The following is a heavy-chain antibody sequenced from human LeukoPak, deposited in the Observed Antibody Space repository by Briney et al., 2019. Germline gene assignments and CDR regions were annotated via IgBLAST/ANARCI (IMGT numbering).Heavy chain of an antibody. Sequence: GGSLRLSCAASGFTFSSYSMNWVRQAPGKGLEWVSYISSSSSTIYYADSVKGRFTISGDNAKNSLYLQMNSLRAEDTAVYYCARDGVSGSPLRVDYYYMDVWGKGTTVTVSS. CDR1: GFTFSSYS. CDR3: ARDGVSGSPLRVDYYYMDV. D-gene: IGHD1-26*01. CDR2: ISSSSSTI. J-gene: IGHJ6*03. V-gene: IGHV3-48*04.